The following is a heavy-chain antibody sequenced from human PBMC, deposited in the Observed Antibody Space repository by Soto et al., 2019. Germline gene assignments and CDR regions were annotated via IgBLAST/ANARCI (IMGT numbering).Heavy chain of an antibody. CDR3: ARAVSGSGFYFAY. Sequence: QVQLVESGGGLGKPGGSLRLSCAASGFTFSDYYMSWMRQAPGKELEWVSYISTSGRTIFYADSVKGRFTISRDNSKNSLYLQMNCLRVEDTAVYYCARAVSGSGFYFAYWGQGTLLTVSS. D-gene: IGHD6-19*01. CDR1: GFTFSDYY. CDR2: ISTSGRTI. J-gene: IGHJ4*02. V-gene: IGHV3-11*01.